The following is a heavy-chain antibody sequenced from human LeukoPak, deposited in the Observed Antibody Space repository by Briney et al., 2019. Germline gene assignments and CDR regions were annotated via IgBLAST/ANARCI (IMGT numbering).Heavy chain of an antibody. V-gene: IGHV4-38-2*02. J-gene: IGHJ4*02. CDR3: ARDGGSYGGNSAFDY. D-gene: IGHD4-23*01. CDR2: IYHSGST. CDR1: GYSISSGYY. Sequence: SETLSLTCTVSGYSISSGYYWGWIRQPPGKGLEWIESIYHSGSTYYSPSLKSRVTISVDTSKNQFSLKLSSLTAADTAVYYCARDGGSYGGNSAFDYWGQGTLVTVSS.